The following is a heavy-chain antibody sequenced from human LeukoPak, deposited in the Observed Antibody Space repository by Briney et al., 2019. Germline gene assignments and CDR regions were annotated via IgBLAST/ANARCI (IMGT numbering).Heavy chain of an antibody. CDR2: INPNSGGT. D-gene: IGHD3-10*01. Sequence: ASVKVSCKASGYTFTSYGISWVRQAPGQGLEWMGWINPNSGGTNYAQKFQGWVTMTGDTSISTAYMELSRLRSDDTAVYYCARVKGVRDAFDIWGQGTMVTVSS. J-gene: IGHJ3*02. V-gene: IGHV1-2*04. CDR3: ARVKGVRDAFDI. CDR1: GYTFTSYG.